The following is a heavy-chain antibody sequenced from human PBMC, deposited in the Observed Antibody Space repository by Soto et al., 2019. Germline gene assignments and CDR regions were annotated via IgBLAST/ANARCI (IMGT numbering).Heavy chain of an antibody. CDR2: IYYSGST. V-gene: IGHV4-31*03. CDR3: ARAPRIRAAAGAYDFDY. J-gene: IGHJ4*02. D-gene: IGHD6-13*01. Sequence: PSETLSLTCTVSGGSISSGGYYWSWIRQHPGKGLEWIGYIYYSGSTYYNPSLKSRVTISVDTSKNQFSLKLSSVTAADTAVYYCARAPRIRAAAGAYDFDYWGQGTLVTVSS. CDR1: GGSISSGGYY.